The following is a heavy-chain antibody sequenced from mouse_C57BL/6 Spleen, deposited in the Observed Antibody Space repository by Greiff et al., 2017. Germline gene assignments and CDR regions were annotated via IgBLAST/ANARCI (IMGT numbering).Heavy chain of an antibody. CDR1: GYTFTDYE. J-gene: IGHJ2*01. Sequence: SGAELVRPGASVTLSCKASGYTFTDYEMHWVKQTPVHGLEWIGAIDPETGGTAYNQKFKGKAILTADKSSSTAYMELRSLTSEASAVYYCTRTTVAFDSWGQGTTLTVSS. CDR2: IDPETGGT. D-gene: IGHD1-1*01. CDR3: TRTTVAFDS. V-gene: IGHV1-15*01.